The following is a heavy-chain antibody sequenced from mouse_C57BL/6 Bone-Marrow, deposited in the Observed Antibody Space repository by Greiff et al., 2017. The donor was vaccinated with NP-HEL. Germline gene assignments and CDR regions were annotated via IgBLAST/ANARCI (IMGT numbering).Heavy chain of an antibody. CDR1: GFTFSDYY. CDR2: INSDGSST. CDR3: AREGENYGSSYDY. Sequence: EVKLVESEGGLVQPGSSMKLSCTASGFTFSDYYMAWVRQVPEKGLEWVANINSDGSSTYYLDSLKSRFIISRDNAKNILYLQMSSLKSEDTATYYCAREGENYGSSYDYWGQGTTLTVSS. D-gene: IGHD1-1*01. J-gene: IGHJ2*01. V-gene: IGHV5-16*01.